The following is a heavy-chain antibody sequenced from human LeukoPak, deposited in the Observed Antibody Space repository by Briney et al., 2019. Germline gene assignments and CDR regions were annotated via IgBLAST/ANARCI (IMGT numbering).Heavy chain of an antibody. CDR1: GFSFDDYA. CDR2: ISGDGIST. V-gene: IGHV3-43*02. D-gene: IGHD3-10*01. CDR3: AKSHGALHRSSECLHH. J-gene: IGHJ1*01. Sequence: GGSLRLSCAASGFSFDDYAMHWVRQAPGKGLEWVSIISGDGISTAYAESVQGRFTVSRDNRKNVLYLQMNSLTTEDIAFYYCAKSHGALHRSSECLHHWGQGTLVTVSS.